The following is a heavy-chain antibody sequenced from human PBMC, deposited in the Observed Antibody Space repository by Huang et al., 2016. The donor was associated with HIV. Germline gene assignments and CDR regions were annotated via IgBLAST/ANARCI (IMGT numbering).Heavy chain of an antibody. V-gene: IGHV3-23*01. Sequence: EVQLWESGGTLVQLGGSLRLSCGASGFTFSNYAMSWVRQAPGKGLEWVSFIRGSSGTIYYAYSVKGRFTISRDNVKKTVYLQMNSLRVEDAAVYYCAKDRGDGYSGYDYDYWGQGTLVTVSS. CDR2: IRGSSGTI. CDR3: AKDRGDGYSGYDYDY. D-gene: IGHD5-12*01. CDR1: GFTFSNYA. J-gene: IGHJ4*02.